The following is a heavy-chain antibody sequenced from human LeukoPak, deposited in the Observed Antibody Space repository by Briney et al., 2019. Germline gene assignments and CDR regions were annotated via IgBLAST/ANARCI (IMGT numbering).Heavy chain of an antibody. J-gene: IGHJ4*02. V-gene: IGHV4-34*01. CDR3: AREGRLPFDY. CDR1: GGSFRGYY. Sequence: SATLSLTCAVYGGSFRGYYWSWIRQPPGKGLEWIGEINHSGSTNYNPSLKSRVTISVDTSKNQFSLKLSSVTAADTAVYYCAREGRLPFDYWGQGTLVTASS. CDR2: INHSGST. D-gene: IGHD4-11*01.